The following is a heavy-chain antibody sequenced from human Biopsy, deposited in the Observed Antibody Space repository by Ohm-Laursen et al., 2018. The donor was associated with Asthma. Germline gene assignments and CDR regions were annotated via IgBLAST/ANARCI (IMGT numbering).Heavy chain of an antibody. D-gene: IGHD5-24*01. CDR1: GGSISSGGYS. Sequence: SQTLSLTCAVSGGSISSGGYSWSWIRQPPGKGLEWIGYIYHSGSTYYNPSLKSRVTISVDRSKNQFSLKLSSVTAADTAVYYCARVKDGYNFAYWGQGTLVTVSS. CDR2: IYHSGST. J-gene: IGHJ4*02. CDR3: ARVKDGYNFAY. V-gene: IGHV4-30-2*01.